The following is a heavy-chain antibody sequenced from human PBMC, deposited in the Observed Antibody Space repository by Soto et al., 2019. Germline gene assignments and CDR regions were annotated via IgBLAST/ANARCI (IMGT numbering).Heavy chain of an antibody. Sequence: SESLSLTCTVSGGSISSYYWSWIRQPPGKGLEWIGYIYYSGSTNYNPSLKSRVTISVDTSKNQFSLKLSSVTAADTAVYYCARADPDYYYYGMDVWGQGTTVTVSS. CDR3: ARADPDYYYYGMDV. J-gene: IGHJ6*02. V-gene: IGHV4-59*01. CDR1: GGSISSYY. CDR2: IYYSGST.